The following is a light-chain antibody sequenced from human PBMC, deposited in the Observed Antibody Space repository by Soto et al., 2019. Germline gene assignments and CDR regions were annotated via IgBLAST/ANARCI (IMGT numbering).Light chain of an antibody. V-gene: IGLV1-47*01. Sequence: QSVLTQPPSASGTPGQRVTISFSGSSSNIGTNYVYWYQQLPGMAPKLLIYRSDQRPSGVPDRLSGSKSGTSASLAISGLRSEDEADYYCATWDDTLSGVVFGGGTKVTVL. CDR2: RSD. CDR3: ATWDDTLSGVV. CDR1: SSNIGTNY. J-gene: IGLJ2*01.